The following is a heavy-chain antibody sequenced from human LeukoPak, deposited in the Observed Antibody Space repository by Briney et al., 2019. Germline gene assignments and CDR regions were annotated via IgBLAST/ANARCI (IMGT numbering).Heavy chain of an antibody. D-gene: IGHD5-18*01. CDR3: ARRAVGYDYGPVDY. CDR1: GYTFTNYW. V-gene: IGHV5-51*01. CDR2: IYPGDSDT. J-gene: IGHJ4*02. Sequence: GESLKISCKGSGYTFTNYWIGWVRQMPGKGLEFMGIIYPGDSDTRYSPSFQGQVTISVDKSINTAYLQWSSLKASDSAMYYCARRAVGYDYGPVDYWGQGTLVTVSS.